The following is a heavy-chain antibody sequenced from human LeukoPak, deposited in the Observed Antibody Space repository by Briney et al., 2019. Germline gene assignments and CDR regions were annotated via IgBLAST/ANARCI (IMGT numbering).Heavy chain of an antibody. CDR3: AKDIVAPGLFFDC. D-gene: IGHD3-16*02. CDR1: GFIFSEYY. J-gene: IGHJ4*02. V-gene: IGHV3-11*01. CDR2: ISNSGGTT. Sequence: PGGSLRLSCAASGFIFSEYYMGWIRQAPGKGLERVSYISNSGGTTYYADSVKGRFTISRDDAKNSLYLQMNSLRAEDTAVYYCAKDIVAPGLFFDCWGQGILVTVSS.